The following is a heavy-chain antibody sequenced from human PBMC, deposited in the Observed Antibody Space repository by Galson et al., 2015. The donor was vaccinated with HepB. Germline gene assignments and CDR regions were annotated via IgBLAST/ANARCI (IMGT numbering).Heavy chain of an antibody. V-gene: IGHV6-1*01. CDR1: GDSVSSNSAA. J-gene: IGHJ6*02. Sequence: CAISGDSVSSNSAAWNWIRQSPSRGLEWLGRTYYRSTWYKDYAVSVKSRITINPDTSKNQVSLRLGYVTPEDTAVYYCAYGVDVWGQGTTVTVSS. CDR3: AYGVDV. CDR2: TYYRSTWYK.